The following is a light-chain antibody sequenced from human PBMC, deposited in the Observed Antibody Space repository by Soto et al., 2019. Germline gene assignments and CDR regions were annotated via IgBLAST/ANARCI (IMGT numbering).Light chain of an antibody. J-gene: IGLJ3*02. V-gene: IGLV2-23*02. Sequence: QSALTQPASVSGSPGQSITISCTGTSSDVGSYNLVSWYQQHPGKAPKLMIYEVTKRPSGVSNRFSGSKSGNTASLTISGLQAEDEAYYYCCSYVGSSTFWVFGGGTKVTVL. CDR1: SSDVGSYNL. CDR3: CSYVGSSTFWV. CDR2: EVT.